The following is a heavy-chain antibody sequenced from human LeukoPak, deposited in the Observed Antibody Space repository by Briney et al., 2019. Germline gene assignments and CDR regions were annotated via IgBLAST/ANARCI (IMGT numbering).Heavy chain of an antibody. J-gene: IGHJ4*02. D-gene: IGHD3-22*01. V-gene: IGHV3-15*01. CDR1: GFTFSNAW. CDR3: TTVLYGVNYYDSSGLLQEFFDY. Sequence: GGSLRLSCAASGFTFSNAWMSWVRQAPGKGLEWVGRIKSKTDGGTTDYAAPVKGRFTISRDDSKNTLYLQMNSLKTEDTAVYYCTTVLYGVNYYDSSGLLQEFFDYWGQGTLVTVSS. CDR2: IKSKTDGGTT.